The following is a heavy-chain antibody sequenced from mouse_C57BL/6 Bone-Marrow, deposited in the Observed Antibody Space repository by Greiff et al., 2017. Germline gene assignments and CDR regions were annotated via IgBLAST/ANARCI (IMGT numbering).Heavy chain of an antibody. CDR1: GYTFTSYG. D-gene: IGHD1-1*01. J-gene: IGHJ1*03. Sequence: VQLQQSGAELARPGASVKLSCKASGYTFTSYGISWVKQRTGQGLEWIGEIYPRSGNTYYNEKFKGKATLTADKSSSTAYMELRSLTSEDSAVYFCAREGSLYYYGSSWYFDVWGTGTTVTVSS. V-gene: IGHV1-81*01. CDR3: AREGSLYYYGSSWYFDV. CDR2: IYPRSGNT.